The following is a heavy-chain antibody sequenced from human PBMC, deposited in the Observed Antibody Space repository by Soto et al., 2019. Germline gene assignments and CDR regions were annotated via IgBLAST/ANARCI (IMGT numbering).Heavy chain of an antibody. D-gene: IGHD6-6*01. J-gene: IGHJ4*02. Sequence: EVQLLESGGGLVQPGGSLRLSCAASGFTFSGYAMGWVRQAPGKGLEWVSAITGSGGSTYYTNSVKGRFTISRDNSKNTLYLQMNSLRAEDTAVYYCAKDRAAPLFLLDYWGQGTLVTVSS. CDR2: ITGSGGST. CDR1: GFTFSGYA. V-gene: IGHV3-23*01. CDR3: AKDRAAPLFLLDY.